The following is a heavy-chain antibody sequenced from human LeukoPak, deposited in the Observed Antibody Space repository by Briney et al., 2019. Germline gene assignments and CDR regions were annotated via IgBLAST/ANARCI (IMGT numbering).Heavy chain of an antibody. Sequence: SETLSLTCTVSGGSISSSSYYWGWIRQPPGKGLEWIGSIYYSGSTYYNPSLKSRVTISVDTSKSQFSLKLSSVTAADTAVYYCARRWGSSPYYFDYWGQGTLVTVSS. CDR2: IYYSGST. CDR1: GGSISSSSYY. D-gene: IGHD6-13*01. V-gene: IGHV4-39*01. J-gene: IGHJ4*02. CDR3: ARRWGSSPYYFDY.